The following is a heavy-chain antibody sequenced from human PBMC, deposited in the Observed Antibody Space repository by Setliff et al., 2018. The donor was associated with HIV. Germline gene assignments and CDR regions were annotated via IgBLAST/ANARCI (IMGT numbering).Heavy chain of an antibody. CDR3: ARWALGPIHYYYYGMDV. D-gene: IGHD1-26*01. V-gene: IGHV3-48*03. Sequence: PGGSLRLSCATSGFAFNNYEMNWVRQAPGRGLEWVAHISGTGNTICYADSVKGRFTISRDNAENSLFLQMNSLGAEDTAVYFCARWALGPIHYYYYGMDVWGQGTTVTVSS. CDR1: GFAFNNYE. J-gene: IGHJ6*02. CDR2: ISGTGNTI.